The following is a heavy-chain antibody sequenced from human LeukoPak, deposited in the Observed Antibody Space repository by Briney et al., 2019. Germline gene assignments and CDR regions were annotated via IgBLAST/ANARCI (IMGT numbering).Heavy chain of an antibody. J-gene: IGHJ4*02. CDR3: ARDQTPFY. CDR1: GFTFSTYT. Sequence: PGETLRLSRAASGFTFSTYTMNWVRQAPGKGLEWVSSISTSSIYIYYADSLKGRFTISRDNAKNSLYLQMNSLRDEDTAVYYCARDQTPFYWGQGSLVTVSS. V-gene: IGHV3-21*01. CDR2: ISTSSIYI. D-gene: IGHD2-15*01.